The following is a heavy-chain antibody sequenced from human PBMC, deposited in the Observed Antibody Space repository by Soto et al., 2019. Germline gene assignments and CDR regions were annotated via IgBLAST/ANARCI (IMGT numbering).Heavy chain of an antibody. V-gene: IGHV4-39*01. Sequence: QLQLQESGPGLVKPSETLSLTCTVSGGSISSSSYYWGWIRQPPGKVLEWIGSIYYSGSTYYNPSLKSRVTISVDTSKNQFSLKLSSVTAADTAVYYCARQEATTNFDYWGQGTLVTVSS. D-gene: IGHD1-1*01. CDR1: GGSISSSSYY. CDR2: IYYSGST. J-gene: IGHJ4*02. CDR3: ARQEATTNFDY.